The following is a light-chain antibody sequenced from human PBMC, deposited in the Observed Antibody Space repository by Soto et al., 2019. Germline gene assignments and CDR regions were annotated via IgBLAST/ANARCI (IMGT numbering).Light chain of an antibody. Sequence: EIVLTQSPGSLSLSPGERAALSCRASQGVSNTYLAWYQQKPGQAPRLLIYGASSRATGIPDRFSGSGSGTDFTLTISRLEPEDFAVYYCQQYGSSPSTFAQGTKVELK. CDR1: QGVSNTY. V-gene: IGKV3-20*01. J-gene: IGKJ1*01. CDR2: GAS. CDR3: QQYGSSPST.